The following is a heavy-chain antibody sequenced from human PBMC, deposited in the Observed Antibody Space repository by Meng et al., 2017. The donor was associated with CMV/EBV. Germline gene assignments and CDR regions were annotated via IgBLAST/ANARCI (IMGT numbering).Heavy chain of an antibody. V-gene: IGHV3-11*01. CDR1: GFTFSDYY. CDR2: ISSSGSTI. CDR3: ARARVPAAIGAINWFDP. Sequence: GESLKISCAASGFTFSDYYMSWIRQAPGKGLEWVSYISSSGSTIYYADSVKGRFTISRDNAKNSLYLQMNSLRAEDTAVYYCARARVPAAIGAINWFDPWGQGTLVTFSS. D-gene: IGHD2-2*01. J-gene: IGHJ5*02.